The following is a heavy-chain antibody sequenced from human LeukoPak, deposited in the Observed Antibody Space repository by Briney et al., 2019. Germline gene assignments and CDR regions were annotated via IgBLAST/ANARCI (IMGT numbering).Heavy chain of an antibody. J-gene: IGHJ4*02. D-gene: IGHD6-19*01. CDR3: ARGLQWLGYFDH. V-gene: IGHV4-59*01. CDR2: IYYSGST. CDR1: GGSISSYY. Sequence: SETLSLTCTVSGGSISSYYWSWIRQPPGKGLEWIGYIYYSGSTNYNPSLKSRVTISVDTSKNQFSLKLSSVTAADTAVYYCARGLQWLGYFDHWGQGTLVTVSS.